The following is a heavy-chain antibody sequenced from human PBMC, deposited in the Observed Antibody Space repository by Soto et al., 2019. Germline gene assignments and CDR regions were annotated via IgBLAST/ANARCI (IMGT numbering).Heavy chain of an antibody. J-gene: IGHJ4*02. D-gene: IGHD4-4*01. CDR2: IYYSGST. CDR3: ASLYSNPGKVYFDY. V-gene: IGHV4-31*03. CDR1: GGSISSGGYY. Sequence: TSVTLSLTCTVSGGSISSGGYYWIWIRQHPGKGLEWIGYIYYSGSTYYNPSLKSRVTISVDTSKNQFSLKLSSVTAADTAVYYCASLYSNPGKVYFDYWGQGTLVTVSS.